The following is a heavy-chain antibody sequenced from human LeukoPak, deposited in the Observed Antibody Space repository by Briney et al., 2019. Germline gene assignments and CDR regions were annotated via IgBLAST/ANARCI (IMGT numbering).Heavy chain of an antibody. CDR2: INPSGGST. CDR1: GYTFTSYY. J-gene: IGHJ4*02. V-gene: IGHV1-46*01. CDR3: ARSVGATGYFDY. Sequence: ASVKVSCKASGYTFTSYYMHWVRQAPGQRLEWMGIINPSGGSTSYAQKFQGRVTMTRDTSTSTVYMELSSLRSGDTAVYYCARSVGATGYFDYWGQGTLVTVSS. D-gene: IGHD1-26*01.